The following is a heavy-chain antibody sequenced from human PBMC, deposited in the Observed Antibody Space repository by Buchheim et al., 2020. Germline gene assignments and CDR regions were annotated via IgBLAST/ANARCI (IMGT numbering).Heavy chain of an antibody. J-gene: IGHJ4*02. CDR2: ISGSGGST. D-gene: IGHD6-6*01. CDR3: ANRIAARPEPSLGY. V-gene: IGHV3-23*04. Sequence: VQLVESGGGVVQPGRSLRLSCAASGFTFSSYGMHWVRQAPGKGLEWVSAISGSGGSTYYADSVKGRFTISRDNSKNTLYLQMNSLRAEDTAVYYCANRIAARPEPSLGYWGQGTL. CDR1: GFTFSSYG.